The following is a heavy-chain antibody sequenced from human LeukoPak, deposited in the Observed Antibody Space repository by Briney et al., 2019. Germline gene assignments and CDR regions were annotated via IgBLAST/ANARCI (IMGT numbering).Heavy chain of an antibody. CDR2: ISSNGDNT. CDR1: GFTFSTYV. Sequence: GGSLKLSCSVSGFTFSTYVMHWVRQAPGKGLEYVSAISSNGDNTYYADSVKGRFTISRDNSKNTLYLQMSSLRADDTAVYYCVRGTGYWGQGTLVTVSS. V-gene: IGHV3-64D*06. CDR3: VRGTGY. J-gene: IGHJ4*02.